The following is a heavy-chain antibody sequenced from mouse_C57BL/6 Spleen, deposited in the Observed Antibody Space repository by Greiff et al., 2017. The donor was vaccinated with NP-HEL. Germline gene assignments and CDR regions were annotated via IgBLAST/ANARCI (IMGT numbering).Heavy chain of an antibody. J-gene: IGHJ4*01. Sequence: VHVKQSGPELVKPGASVKISCKASGYSFTGYYMHWVKQSSEKSLEWIGEINPSTGGTSYNQKFKGKATLTVDKSSSTAYMQLKSLTSEDSAVYYCARRIYYEGVDYWGQGTSVTVSS. V-gene: IGHV1-43*01. D-gene: IGHD2-4*01. CDR2: INPSTGGT. CDR1: GYSFTGYY. CDR3: ARRIYYEGVDY.